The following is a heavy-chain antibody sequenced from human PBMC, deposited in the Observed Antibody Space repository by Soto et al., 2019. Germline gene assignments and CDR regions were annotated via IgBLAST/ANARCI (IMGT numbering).Heavy chain of an antibody. CDR3: AKEPIPVYYYYGMDV. V-gene: IGHV3-30*18. CDR2: ISYDGSNK. CDR1: GFTFSSYG. Sequence: QVQLVESGGGVVQPGRSLRLSCAASGFTFSSYGMHWVRQAPGKGLEWVAVISYDGSNKYYADSVKGRFTISRDNSKNTLHLQMNSLRAEDTAVYYCAKEPIPVYYYYGMDVWGQGTTVTVSS. J-gene: IGHJ6*02.